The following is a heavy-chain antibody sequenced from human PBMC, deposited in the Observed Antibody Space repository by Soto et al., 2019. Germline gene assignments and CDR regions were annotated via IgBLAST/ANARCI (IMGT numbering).Heavy chain of an antibody. D-gene: IGHD2-2*02. J-gene: IGHJ4*02. Sequence: QVQLVQSGAEVKKPGASVKVSCKASGYTFTSYAMHWVRQAPGQRLEWMGWINAGNGNTKYSQKFQGRVTITRDTSASTAYMELSSLRSEDTAVHYCERGPYTRLRSIYFDYWGQGTLVTVSS. V-gene: IGHV1-3*01. CDR3: ERGPYTRLRSIYFDY. CDR2: INAGNGNT. CDR1: GYTFTSYA.